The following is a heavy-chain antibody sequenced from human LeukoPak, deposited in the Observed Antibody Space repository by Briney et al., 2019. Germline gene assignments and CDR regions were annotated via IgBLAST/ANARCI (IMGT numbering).Heavy chain of an antibody. CDR2: MYTSGST. D-gene: IGHD6-19*01. J-gene: IGHJ4*02. CDR1: GGSISSYY. CDR3: ARDSGYSSGWYVDN. Sequence: SETLSLTCTVSGGSISSYYWSWIRQPAGKGLEWIGRMYTSGSTNYNPSLKSRVTISADKSKSQSSLRLTSVTAADTAVYYCARDSGYSSGWYVDNWGQGTLVTVSS. V-gene: IGHV4-4*07.